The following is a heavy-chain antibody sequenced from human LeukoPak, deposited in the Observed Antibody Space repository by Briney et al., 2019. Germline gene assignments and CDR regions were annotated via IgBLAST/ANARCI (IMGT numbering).Heavy chain of an antibody. V-gene: IGHV4-38-2*02. J-gene: IGHJ5*02. Sequence: PSETLSLTCTVSGYSISMGYYWGWIRQPPGKGLEWIGSIYHSGSTYYNPSLKSRVSISVDTSKNQFSLKLSSVTAADTAVYYCARVGRDYSNLLRPSWFDPWGQGTLVTVSS. CDR1: GYSISMGYY. D-gene: IGHD4-11*01. CDR2: IYHSGST. CDR3: ARVGRDYSNLLRPSWFDP.